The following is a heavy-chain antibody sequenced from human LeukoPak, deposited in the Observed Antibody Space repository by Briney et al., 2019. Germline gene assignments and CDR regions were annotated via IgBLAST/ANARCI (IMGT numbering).Heavy chain of an antibody. CDR2: IYYSGST. J-gene: IGHJ3*02. CDR1: GGSISSYY. Sequence: SETLSLTCTVSGGSISSYYWSWIRQPPGKGLEWIGNIYYSGSTNYNPSLKSRVTISVDTSKNQFSLKLSSVTAADTAVYYCARGGPPLLWVGEFLSHQDGFDIWGQGTMVTVSS. CDR3: ARGGPPLLWVGEFLSHQDGFDI. D-gene: IGHD3-10*01. V-gene: IGHV4-59*01.